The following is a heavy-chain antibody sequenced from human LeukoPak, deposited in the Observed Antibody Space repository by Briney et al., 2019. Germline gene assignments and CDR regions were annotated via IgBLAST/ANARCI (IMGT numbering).Heavy chain of an antibody. CDR2: MNPNSGNT. Sequence: APVKVSCKASGYTFTSYDINWVRQATGQGLEWMGWMNPNSGNTGYAQKFQGRVTMTRNTSISTAYMELSSLRSEDTAVYYCARGGIAARRRPYYYYYMDVWGKGTTVTVSS. D-gene: IGHD6-6*01. V-gene: IGHV1-8*01. J-gene: IGHJ6*03. CDR3: ARGGIAARRRPYYYYYMDV. CDR1: GYTFTSYD.